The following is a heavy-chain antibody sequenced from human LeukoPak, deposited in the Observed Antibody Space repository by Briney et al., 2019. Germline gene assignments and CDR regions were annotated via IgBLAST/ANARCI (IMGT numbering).Heavy chain of an antibody. V-gene: IGHV3-21*01. CDR3: ARDLSSDVLRYFDWLSTWDY. CDR1: GFTFSSYS. J-gene: IGHJ4*02. D-gene: IGHD3-9*01. CDR2: ISSRSKYR. Sequence: GGSLRLFCAASGFTFSSYSMNWVRQAPGKGLEWGSSISSRSKYRYNADSVKGRFNISRDNDKHSLYLQINSLRAEDTAVYYCARDLSSDVLRYFDWLSTWDYWGQGTLVTVSS.